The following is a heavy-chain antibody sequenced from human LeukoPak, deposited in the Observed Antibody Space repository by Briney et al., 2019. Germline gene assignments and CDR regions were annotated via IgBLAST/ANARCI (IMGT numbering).Heavy chain of an antibody. CDR2: IIPIFGTA. Sequence: SSMESSYNASGGAFSRKAISWVRQAPGQGLEWMGRIIPIFGTANYAQKFQGRVTITTDESTSTAYMELSSLRSEDTAVYYCARDLRFGSGLDYWGQGTLVTVSS. CDR1: GGAFSRKA. CDR3: ARDLRFGSGLDY. V-gene: IGHV1-69*05. D-gene: IGHD2-15*01. J-gene: IGHJ4*02.